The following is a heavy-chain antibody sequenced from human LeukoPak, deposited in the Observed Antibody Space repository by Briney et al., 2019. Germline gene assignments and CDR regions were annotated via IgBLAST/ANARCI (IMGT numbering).Heavy chain of an antibody. D-gene: IGHD1-26*01. CDR1: GFTFRSHS. J-gene: IGHJ4*02. CDR3: VRLIVGASDY. CDR2: ISSSSSAT. V-gene: IGHV3-48*04. Sequence: PGGSLRLSCAASGFTFRSHSMNWVRQAPGKGLEWVSFISSSSSATYYADSVKGRFTISRDDARKSLYLQMNSLRAEDTAVYYCVRLIVGASDYWGQGTLVTVSS.